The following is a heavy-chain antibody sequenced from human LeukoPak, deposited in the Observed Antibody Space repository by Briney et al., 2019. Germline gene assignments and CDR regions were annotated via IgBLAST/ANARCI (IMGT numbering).Heavy chain of an antibody. J-gene: IGHJ4*02. D-gene: IGHD6-19*01. CDR3: AKASSSGWPHYYFDY. CDR1: GFTFDDYA. Sequence: GGSLRLSCAASGFTFDDYAMHWVRQAPGKGLEWVSGISWNSGSIGYADSVKGRFTIPRDNAKNSLYLQMNSLRAEDMALYYCAKASSSGWPHYYFDYWGQGTLVTVSS. V-gene: IGHV3-9*03. CDR2: ISWNSGSI.